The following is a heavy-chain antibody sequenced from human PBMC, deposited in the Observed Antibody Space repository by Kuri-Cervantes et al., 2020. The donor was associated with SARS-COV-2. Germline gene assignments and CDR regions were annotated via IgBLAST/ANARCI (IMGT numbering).Heavy chain of an antibody. D-gene: IGHD3-10*01. V-gene: IGHV1-69*05. J-gene: IGHJ3*02. Sequence: SVKVSCKASGGSFSSYAISWVRQAPGQGLKWMGGSIPIFGTANYAQKFQGRITISTDESTSTAYMGLSSLRSEDTAVYYCARSYGSGSPMGSDAFDIWGQGTMVTVSS. CDR3: ARSYGSGSPMGSDAFDI. CDR1: GGSFSSYA. CDR2: SIPIFGTA.